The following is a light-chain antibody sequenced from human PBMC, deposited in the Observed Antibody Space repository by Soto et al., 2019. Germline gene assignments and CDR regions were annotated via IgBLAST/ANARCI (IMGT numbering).Light chain of an antibody. CDR1: SSDVGGYNY. CDR3: SSYTSSSTQG. Sequence: QSVLTQPASVSGSPGQSITISCTGTSSDVGGYNYVSWYQQHPGKAPKLMIYEVSNRPSGVSNRFSGSKSGNTASLTISGLQAEDEADYDCSSYTSSSTQGFGGGTKVTVL. V-gene: IGLV2-14*01. J-gene: IGLJ2*01. CDR2: EVS.